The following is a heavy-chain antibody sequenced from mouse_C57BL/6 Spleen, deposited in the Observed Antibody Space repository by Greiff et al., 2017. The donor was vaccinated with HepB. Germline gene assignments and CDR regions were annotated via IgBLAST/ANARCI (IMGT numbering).Heavy chain of an antibody. CDR1: GFSLTSYA. CDR2: IWTGGGT. D-gene: IGHD1-1*01. J-gene: IGHJ2*01. V-gene: IGHV2-9-1*01. CDR3: ARNFGTTVVVHFDY. Sequence: VKLVESGPGLVAPSQSLSITCTVSGFSLTSYAISWVRQPPGKGLEWLGVIWTGGGTNYNSALKSRLSISKDNSKSQVFLKMNSLQTDDTARYYCARNFGTTVVVHFDYWGQGTTLTVSS.